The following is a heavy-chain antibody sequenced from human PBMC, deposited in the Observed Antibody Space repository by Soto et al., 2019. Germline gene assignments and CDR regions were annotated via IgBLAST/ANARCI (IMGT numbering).Heavy chain of an antibody. J-gene: IGHJ5*02. CDR3: TRDEGGSYDSWFHP. Sequence: EVQVVESGGGLVKPGGSLTLSCNFTFSLYSMNWVRQAPGKGLEWVASISSGAAYIKYADSVQGRFTNSRDNAKSSVSLQMSSLRVEDTAVYFCTRDEGGSYDSWFHPWGQGTQVTVSA. D-gene: IGHD1-26*01. V-gene: IGHV3-21*01. CDR1: TFSLYS. CDR2: ISSGAAYI.